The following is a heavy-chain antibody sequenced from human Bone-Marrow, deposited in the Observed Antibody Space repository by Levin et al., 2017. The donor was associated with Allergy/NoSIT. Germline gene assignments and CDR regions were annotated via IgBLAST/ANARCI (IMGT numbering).Heavy chain of an antibody. J-gene: IGHJ5*02. CDR3: VRAGYGSSSGCYGARNWFDP. D-gene: IGHD2-2*01. CDR1: GFTFSSYW. Sequence: PPGGSLRLSCAASGFTFSSYWMHWVRQAPGKGLVWVSRINTDGSSTTYAGSVKGRFTISRDNAENTLYLQMNSLRADDTAVYYCVRAGYGSSSGCYGARNWFDPWGQGTLVTVSS. CDR2: INTDGSST. V-gene: IGHV3-74*03.